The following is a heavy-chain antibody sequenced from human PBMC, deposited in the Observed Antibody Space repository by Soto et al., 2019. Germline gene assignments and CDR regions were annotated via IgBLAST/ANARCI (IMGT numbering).Heavy chain of an antibody. CDR1: GVSFSGYY. CDR2: INHSGST. J-gene: IGHJ4*02. Sequence: QVELQQWGAGLLKPSETLSLTCAANGVSFSGYYWSWIRQPPGKGLEWIGEINHSGSTNYNPSLKSRVTISVDTSKNQFSLKLSSVTAADMAVYYCARSKYYFDYWGQGTLVTVSS. V-gene: IGHV4-34*01. CDR3: ARSKYYFDY.